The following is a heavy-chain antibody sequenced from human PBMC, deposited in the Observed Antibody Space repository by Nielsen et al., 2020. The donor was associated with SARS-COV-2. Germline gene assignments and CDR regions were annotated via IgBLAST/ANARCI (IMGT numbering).Heavy chain of an antibody. CDR2: IYHSGST. CDR3: AREAAAGKGTFDY. V-gene: IGHV4-30-2*01. Sequence: SETLSLTCAVSGGSISSGGYSWSWIRQPPGKGLEWIGYIYHSGSTNYNPSLKSRVTISVDTSKNQFSLKLSSVTAADTAVYYCAREAAAGKGTFDYWGQGTLVTVSS. D-gene: IGHD6-13*01. J-gene: IGHJ4*02. CDR1: GGSISSGGYS.